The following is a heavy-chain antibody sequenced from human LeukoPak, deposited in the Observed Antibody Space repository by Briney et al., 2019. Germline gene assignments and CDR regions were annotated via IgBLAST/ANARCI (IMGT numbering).Heavy chain of an antibody. V-gene: IGHV4-39*01. D-gene: IGHD3-22*01. Sequence: SETLSLTCTVSGGSVSSSSYYWGWIRQPPGKGLEWIGSIYYSGSTYYNPSLKSRVTISVDTSKNQFSLKLSSVTAADTAVYYCARRKGGYGFDYWGQGTLVTLSS. CDR3: ARRKGGYGFDY. J-gene: IGHJ4*02. CDR2: IYYSGST. CDR1: GGSVSSSSYY.